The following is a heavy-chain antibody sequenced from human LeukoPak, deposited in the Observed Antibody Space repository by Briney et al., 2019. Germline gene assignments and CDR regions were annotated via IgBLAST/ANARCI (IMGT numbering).Heavy chain of an antibody. CDR3: ARSMYYDFWSGSMNWFDP. CDR2: IKQDGSEK. J-gene: IGHJ5*02. Sequence: GSLRLSCAASGFTFSSYWMSWVRQAPGKGLEWVANIKQDGSEKYYVDSVKGRFTISRDNAKNSLYLQMNSLRAEDTAVYYCARSMYYDFWSGSMNWFDPWGQGTLVTVSS. V-gene: IGHV3-7*01. D-gene: IGHD3-3*01. CDR1: GFTFSSYW.